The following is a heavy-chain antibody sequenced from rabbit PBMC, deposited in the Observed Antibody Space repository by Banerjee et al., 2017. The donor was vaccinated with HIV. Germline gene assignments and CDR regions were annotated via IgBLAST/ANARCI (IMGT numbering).Heavy chain of an antibody. Sequence: QSFEESGGDLVKPGASLTLTCKASGFTISSNAMCWVRQAPGKGLEWIACIAGDNSGTTNYASWAKGRFTISKTSSTTVTLQMTSLTAADTATYFCARDLPDIIGWNFGWWGQGTLVTVS. CDR1: GFTISSNA. D-gene: IGHD1-1*01. CDR3: ARDLPDIIGWNFGW. CDR2: IAGDNSGTT. J-gene: IGHJ4*01. V-gene: IGHV1S40*01.